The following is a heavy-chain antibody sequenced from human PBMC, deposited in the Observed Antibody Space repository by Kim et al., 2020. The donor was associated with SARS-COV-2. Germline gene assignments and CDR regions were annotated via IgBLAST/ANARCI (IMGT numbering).Heavy chain of an antibody. CDR1: RFTFSDAW. Sequence: GGSLRLSCATSRFTFSDAWMSWVRQAPGKGLEWVARIKSKSAGETTDYAASVKGRFSMSRDDSKNTVYLQMNSLRTEDTAVYYCTTDCGMVSRPLFDYWGQGTPVTVSS. V-gene: IGHV3-15*01. CDR2: IKSKSAGETT. J-gene: IGHJ4*02. CDR3: TTDCGMVSRPLFDY. D-gene: IGHD2-21*01.